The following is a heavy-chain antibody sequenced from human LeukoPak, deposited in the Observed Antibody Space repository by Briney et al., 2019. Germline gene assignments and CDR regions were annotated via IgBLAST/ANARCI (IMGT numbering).Heavy chain of an antibody. J-gene: IGHJ4*02. Sequence: PGTSLRLSCEASGFPFSSYGMHWVRQAPGKGLEWVARLVYDARSDYANSVKGRFSISRDDSKNTLFLDMSNLRVEDTALYYCARDLSAAFDFWGQGVLVTVSS. V-gene: IGHV3-33*01. CDR2: LVYDARS. CDR1: GFPFSSYG. CDR3: ARDLSAAFDF. D-gene: IGHD6-19*01.